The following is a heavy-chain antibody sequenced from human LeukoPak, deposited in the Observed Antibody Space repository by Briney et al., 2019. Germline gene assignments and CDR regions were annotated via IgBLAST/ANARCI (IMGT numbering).Heavy chain of an antibody. CDR1: GFTFRSYA. CDR3: ARESPACGEDCYFDY. Sequence: GGSLRLSCAASGFTFRSYAMHWVRQAPGKGLEWVAGILYDGTNKYYADSVKGRFTISRDNSKNTLYLQMNSLRTDDTAVYYCARESPACGEDCYFDYWGQGTLVTVSS. J-gene: IGHJ4*02. CDR2: ILYDGTNK. D-gene: IGHD2-21*02. V-gene: IGHV3-30-3*01.